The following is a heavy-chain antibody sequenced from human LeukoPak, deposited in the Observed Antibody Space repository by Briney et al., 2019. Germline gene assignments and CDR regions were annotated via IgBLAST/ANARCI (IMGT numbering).Heavy chain of an antibody. CDR1: GGSFSGYY. D-gene: IGHD3-10*01. CDR3: ARHEGEWFGGSPYYMDV. V-gene: IGHV4-34*01. J-gene: IGHJ6*03. CDR2: INHSGST. Sequence: SETLSLTCAVYGGSFSGYYWSWIRQPPGKGLEWIGEINHSGSTNYNPSLKSRVTISVDTSKNQFSLKLSSVTAADTAVYYCARHEGEWFGGSPYYMDVWGKGTTVTISS.